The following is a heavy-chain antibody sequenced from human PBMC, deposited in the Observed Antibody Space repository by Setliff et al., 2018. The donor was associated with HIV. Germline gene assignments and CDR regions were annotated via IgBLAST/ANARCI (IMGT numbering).Heavy chain of an antibody. V-gene: IGHV3-33*01. CDR2: IWYDGSNK. CDR3: ARSYYGSTTAYGMDA. D-gene: IGHD3-10*01. J-gene: IGHJ6*02. CDR1: GFTFSSYG. Sequence: GGSLRLSCAASGFTFSSYGMHWVRQAPGKGLEWVAVIWYDGSNKYYADSVKGRFTISRDNSKNTLYLQMDSLRAEDTAVYYCARSYYGSTTAYGMDAWGQGTAVTVSS.